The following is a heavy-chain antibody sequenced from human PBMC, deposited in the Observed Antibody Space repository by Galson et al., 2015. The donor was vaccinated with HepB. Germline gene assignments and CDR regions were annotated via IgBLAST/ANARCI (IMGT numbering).Heavy chain of an antibody. D-gene: IGHD5-24*01. Sequence: SLRLSCAASGFTFTTHGMNWVRQAPGKGLEWVAVIWHDGSNEDYVDSVKGRFTISRDNSKNTLYLQMNSLRAEDTAVYYCAREIRGRWYYSDYWGQGTLVTVSS. CDR1: GFTFTTHG. CDR2: IWHDGSNE. J-gene: IGHJ4*02. V-gene: IGHV3-33*01. CDR3: AREIRGRWYYSDY.